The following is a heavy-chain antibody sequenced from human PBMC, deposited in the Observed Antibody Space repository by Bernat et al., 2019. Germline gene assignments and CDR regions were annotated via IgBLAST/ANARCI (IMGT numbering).Heavy chain of an antibody. Sequence: QVQLVESGGGVVQPGRSLRLSCAASGFTFSSYAMHWVRQAPGKGLEWVALISFDGTSHYYADSVKGRFSISRDNSKNTLYLQMNSLRPEDTAIYYCARDGYSTSSSTGDAFDLWGQGTMVTVSS. D-gene: IGHD6-6*01. V-gene: IGHV3-30*01. CDR2: ISFDGTSH. CDR3: ARDGYSTSSSTGDAFDL. CDR1: GFTFSSYA. J-gene: IGHJ3*01.